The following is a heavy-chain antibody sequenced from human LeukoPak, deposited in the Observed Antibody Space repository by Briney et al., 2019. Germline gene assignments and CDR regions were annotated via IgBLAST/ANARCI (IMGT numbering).Heavy chain of an antibody. Sequence: SDTLSLTCTVSGDSVSGYYGSWIRQPPGKGLEWIGDFYTSANTNYNPSLKSRVTMSVDTSKNQFSLKLTSVTAADTAVYYCARGLRDEERHYGYYYMDVWGKGTTVTVSS. V-gene: IGHV4-4*09. CDR3: ARGLRDEERHYGYYYMDV. J-gene: IGHJ6*03. CDR2: FYTSANT. CDR1: GDSVSGYY. D-gene: IGHD3-22*01.